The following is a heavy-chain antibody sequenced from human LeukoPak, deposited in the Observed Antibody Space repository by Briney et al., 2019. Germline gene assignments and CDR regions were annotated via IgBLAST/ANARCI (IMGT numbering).Heavy chain of an antibody. CDR3: ARGGDIVVVVAATGAFDI. J-gene: IGHJ3*02. D-gene: IGHD2-15*01. Sequence: SETLSLTCAVYGGSFSGYYWSWIRQPPGKGLEWIGEINHSGSTNYNPSLKSRVTISVYTSKNQFSLKLSSVTAADTAVYYCARGGDIVVVVAATGAFDIWGQGTMVTVSS. CDR1: GGSFSGYY. CDR2: INHSGST. V-gene: IGHV4-34*01.